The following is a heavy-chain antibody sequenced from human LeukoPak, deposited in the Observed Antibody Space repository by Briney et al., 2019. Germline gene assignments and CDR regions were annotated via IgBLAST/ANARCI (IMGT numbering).Heavy chain of an antibody. V-gene: IGHV4-34*01. CDR1: GGSFSGYY. CDR3: ARRDYYDSSGQYWGYFDY. D-gene: IGHD3-22*01. CDR2: INHSGST. J-gene: IGHJ4*02. Sequence: PSETLSLTCAVYGGSFSGYYWCWIRQPPGKGLEWIGEINHSGSTNYNPSLKSRVTISVDTSKNQFSLKLSSVTAADTAVYYCARRDYYDSSGQYWGYFDYWGQGTLVTVSS.